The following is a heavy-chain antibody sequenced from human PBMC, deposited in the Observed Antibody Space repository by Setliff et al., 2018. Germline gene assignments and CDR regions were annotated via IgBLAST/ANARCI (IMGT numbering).Heavy chain of an antibody. Sequence: GSLRLSCAASGFSFNKHGMNWVRLAPGKGLEWVSTINWDGATTAYADSVKGRFTISRDNAKNSLYLYMDSLRDEDTALYYCTRFGDRDGIGIWGQGTMVTVSS. J-gene: IGHJ3*02. CDR1: GFSFNKHG. D-gene: IGHD1-26*01. V-gene: IGHV3-20*04. CDR2: INWDGATT. CDR3: TRFGDRDGIGI.